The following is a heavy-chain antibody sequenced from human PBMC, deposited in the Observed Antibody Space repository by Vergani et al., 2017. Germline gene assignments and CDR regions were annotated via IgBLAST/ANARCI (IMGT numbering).Heavy chain of an antibody. CDR2: TYYRSKWYN. CDR1: GDSVSSNSAA. J-gene: IGHJ3*02. Sequence: QVQLQESGPGLVKPSQTLSLTCAISGDSVSSNSAAWNWIRQSPSRGLEWLGRTYYRSKWYNDYAVSVKSRITINPDTSKNQFSLQLNSVTPEDTAVYYCAREAVYYYDSSRWSDAFDIWGQGTMVTVSS. D-gene: IGHD3-22*01. V-gene: IGHV6-1*01. CDR3: AREAVYYYDSSRWSDAFDI.